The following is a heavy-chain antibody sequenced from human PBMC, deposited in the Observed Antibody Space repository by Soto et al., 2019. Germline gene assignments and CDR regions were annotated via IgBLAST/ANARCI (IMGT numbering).Heavy chain of an antibody. J-gene: IGHJ4*02. CDR1: GLPFSNYA. V-gene: IGHV3-23*01. D-gene: IGHD1-7*01. CDR3: AKNQERELPRVIDF. Sequence: EVRLLEFGGGLEKPGGSLGCSCATPGLPFSNYALGWVRQAPGGGLEWVSSMSGSSSTTYYADSVRGRFTIARDRSKTTLYLQMSSLRAEDTALYYCAKNQERELPRVIDFWGQGTLVTVSS. CDR2: MSGSSSTT.